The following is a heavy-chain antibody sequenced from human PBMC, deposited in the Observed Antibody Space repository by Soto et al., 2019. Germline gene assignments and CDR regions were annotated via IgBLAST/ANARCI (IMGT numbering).Heavy chain of an antibody. V-gene: IGHV3-30*18. CDR1: GFTFSSYG. CDR2: ISYDGSNK. Sequence: QVQLVESGGGVVQPGRSLRLSCAASGFTFSSYGMHWVRQAPGKGLEWVAVISYDGSNKYYADSVKGRFTISRDNSKNTLELQMNGLRAEETAVYYCAKEGGGDIVVVVAAEDYYGMDVWGQGTTVTVSS. D-gene: IGHD2-15*01. J-gene: IGHJ6*02. CDR3: AKEGGGDIVVVVAAEDYYGMDV.